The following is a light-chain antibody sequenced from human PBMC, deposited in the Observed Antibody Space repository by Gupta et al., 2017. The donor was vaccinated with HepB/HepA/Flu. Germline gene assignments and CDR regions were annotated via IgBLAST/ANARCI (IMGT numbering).Light chain of an antibody. V-gene: IGKV1-6*01. CDR2: AAS. Sequence: AVQMTQSPSSLSASVGDRVTITCRASRGIRNDLAWYQQKPGKAPKLLILAASSLQSGVPSRFSGRGSSTDFTLTISGLQPEDFATYYCLPDYFYPRTFGPGTKVDFK. CDR3: LPDYFYPRT. J-gene: IGKJ1*01. CDR1: RGIRND.